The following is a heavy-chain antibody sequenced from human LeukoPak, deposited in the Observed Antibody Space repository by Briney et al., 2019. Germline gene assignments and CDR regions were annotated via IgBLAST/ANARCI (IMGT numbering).Heavy chain of an antibody. CDR1: GYIFTDYY. V-gene: IGHV1-2*02. J-gene: IGHJ3*02. Sequence: GASVNASCKTSGYIFTDYYMHWVRQAPGQGHEWMGWINLNSGGTNYLQKFQGRATMTRDTSITTAYMDLSSLRPDDTSVYYCARPTTMTDYDACDIWGEGTMVTVSS. D-gene: IGHD4-17*01. CDR2: INLNSGGT. CDR3: ARPTTMTDYDACDI.